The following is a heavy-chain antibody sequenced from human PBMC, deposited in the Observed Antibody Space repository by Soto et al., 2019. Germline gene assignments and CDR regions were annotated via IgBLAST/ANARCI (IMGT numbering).Heavy chain of an antibody. Sequence: SETLSRTCAVYGGSFSGYYWSWIRQPPGKGLEWIGEINHSGSTNYNPSLKSRVTISVDTSKNQFSLKLSSVTAADTAVYYCAREESGYETWLDPWGQGTLVTVS. CDR1: GGSFSGYY. D-gene: IGHD5-12*01. CDR2: INHSGST. CDR3: AREESGYETWLDP. J-gene: IGHJ5*02. V-gene: IGHV4-34*01.